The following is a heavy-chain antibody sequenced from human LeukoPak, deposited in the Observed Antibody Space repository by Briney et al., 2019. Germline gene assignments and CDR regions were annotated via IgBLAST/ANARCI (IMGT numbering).Heavy chain of an antibody. CDR3: AKRGVVIRVIVVGFHKEAYYFDS. J-gene: IGHJ4*02. Sequence: GGSLRLSCAVSGITLSNYGMTWVRQAPGNGLEWVAGISDTGGRTNYADSVKGRFTISRDNPKNTLYLQMNSLRAEDTAVYFCAKRGVVIRVIVVGFHKEAYYFDSWGQGALVTVSS. CDR2: ISDTGGRT. V-gene: IGHV3-23*01. CDR1: GITLSNYG. D-gene: IGHD2-15*01.